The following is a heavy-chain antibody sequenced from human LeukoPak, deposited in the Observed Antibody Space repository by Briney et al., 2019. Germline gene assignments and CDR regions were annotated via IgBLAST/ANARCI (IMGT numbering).Heavy chain of an antibody. Sequence: KPPETLSLTCTVSGGSISRYYWSWMRQPAGKGLEWIGRIYTSGSTNYNPSLKSRVTMSVDTSKNQFSLKLSYVTAADTAVYYCATSYYYDSSGYFDYHDYWGQGTLVTVSS. CDR3: ATSYYYDSSGYFDYHDY. V-gene: IGHV4-4*07. CDR2: IYTSGST. CDR1: GGSISRYY. J-gene: IGHJ4*02. D-gene: IGHD3-22*01.